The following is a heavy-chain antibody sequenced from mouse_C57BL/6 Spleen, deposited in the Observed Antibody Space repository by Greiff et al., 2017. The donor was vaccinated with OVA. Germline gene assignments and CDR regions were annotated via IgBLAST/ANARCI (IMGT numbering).Heavy chain of an antibody. V-gene: IGHV2-6*01. CDR3: ARNIKDAMDY. D-gene: IGHD1-3*01. CDR1: GFSLTSYG. J-gene: IGHJ4*01. Sequence: QVQLQQSGPGLVAPSQSLSITCTVSGFSLTSYGVDWVRQSPGKGLEWLGVIWGVGSTNYNSALKSRLSISKDNSKSQVFLKMNSLQTDDTAMYYCARNIKDAMDYWGQGTSVTVSS. CDR2: IWGVGST.